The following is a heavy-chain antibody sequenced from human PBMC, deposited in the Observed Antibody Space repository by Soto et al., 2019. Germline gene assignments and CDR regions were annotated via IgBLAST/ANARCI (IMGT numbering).Heavy chain of an antibody. V-gene: IGHV4-59*01. CDR3: ATMQGGSYVVDY. D-gene: IGHD1-26*01. CDR1: GGSISSYD. J-gene: IGHJ4*02. Sequence: PSETLSLTCTVSGGSISSYDWSWIRQPPGKGLEWIGYIYYSGSTNYNPSLKSRVTISVDTSKNQFSLKLSSVTAADTAVYYCATMQGGSYVVDYWGQGTLVTVSS. CDR2: IYYSGST.